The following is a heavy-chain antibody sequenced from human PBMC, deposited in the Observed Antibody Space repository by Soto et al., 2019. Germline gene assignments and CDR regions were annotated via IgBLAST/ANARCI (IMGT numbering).Heavy chain of an antibody. V-gene: IGHV5-10-1*01. CDR3: TRRASSSFYHFDF. J-gene: IGHJ4*02. CDR1: GYSFTAYW. CDR2: IDPSDSYV. Sequence: GESLKISCQASGYSFTAYWVTWVRQMPGKGLEWMATIDPSDSYVDYSPSFRGHVTFSVDRSITTVYLQWNSLKASDSAMYFCTRRASSSFYHFDFWGQGALVTVSS. D-gene: IGHD2-2*01.